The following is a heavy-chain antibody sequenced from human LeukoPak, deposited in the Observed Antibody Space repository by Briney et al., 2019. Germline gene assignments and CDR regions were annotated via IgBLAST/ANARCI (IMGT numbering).Heavy chain of an antibody. D-gene: IGHD5-18*01. J-gene: IGHJ5*02. CDR3: ARGEDTAIVSWFDP. Sequence: GGSLRLSCAASGFTFSSYEMNWVRQAPGKGLEWVSYISSSGSTIYYADSVKGRFTISGDNAKNSLYLQMNSLRAEDTAVYYCARGEDTAIVSWFDPWGQGTLVTVSS. CDR2: ISSSGSTI. V-gene: IGHV3-48*03. CDR1: GFTFSSYE.